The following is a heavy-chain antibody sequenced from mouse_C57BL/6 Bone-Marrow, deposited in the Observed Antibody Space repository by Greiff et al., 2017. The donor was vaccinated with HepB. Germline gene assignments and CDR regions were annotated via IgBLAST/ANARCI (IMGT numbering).Heavy chain of an antibody. V-gene: IGHV1-64*01. Sequence: VQLQQPGAELVKPGASVKLSCKASGYTFTSYWMHWVKQRPGQGLEWIGMIHPNSGSTNYNEKFKSKATLTLDKSSSTAYMQLSSLTSEDAAVYYYASVLARYSKFDYWGQGTSLTVSS. CDR1: GYTFTSYW. CDR3: ASVLARYSKFDY. J-gene: IGHJ2*03. CDR2: IHPNSGST. D-gene: IGHD2-5*01.